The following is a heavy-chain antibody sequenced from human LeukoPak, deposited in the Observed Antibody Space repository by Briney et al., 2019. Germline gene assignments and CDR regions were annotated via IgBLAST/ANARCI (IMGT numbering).Heavy chain of an antibody. V-gene: IGHV1-2*02. CDR3: ARDGDAVMVDFDY. CDR1: GYTFTDYY. J-gene: IGHJ4*02. CDR2: IYPNSGAT. D-gene: IGHD5-18*01. Sequence: ASVMVSCKTSGYTFTDYYFYWLRQAPGQGLEWVAWIYPNSGATRYAQKFQGRITVTRDTSISTAYMELGTLTPDDKAVYYCARDGDAVMVDFDYWGQGTLVTVSS.